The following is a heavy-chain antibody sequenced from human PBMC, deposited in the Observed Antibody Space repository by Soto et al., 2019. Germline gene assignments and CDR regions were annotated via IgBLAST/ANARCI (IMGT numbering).Heavy chain of an antibody. J-gene: IGHJ6*02. CDR1: RVYFSKFI. CDR3: AKVRYSSPMGYYYGMVV. D-gene: IGHD2-2*01. V-gene: IGHV1-69*01. Sequence: QAQLEQSGGEVKKPGSSVKVSCKASRVYFSKFIVTWVRQAPGVGLEWVGGIIPVFGTANYAQKFQGRVTITADESTSTSYMEVNNLRSEDTAVYYCAKVRYSSPMGYYYGMVVWGQGTTVTVSS. CDR2: IIPVFGTA.